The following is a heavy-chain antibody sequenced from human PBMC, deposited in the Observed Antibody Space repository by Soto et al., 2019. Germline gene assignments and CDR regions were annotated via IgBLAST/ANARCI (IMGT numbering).Heavy chain of an antibody. CDR3: ARGGGLMHLFDY. J-gene: IGHJ4*02. CDR2: IYYSGST. V-gene: IGHV4-31*03. Sequence: QVQLQESGPGLVKPSQTLSLTCTVSGGSISSGGYYWSWIRQHPGKGLEWIGYIYYSGSTYYNPDLKSRVTISVDTSKNQFSLKLSSLTAADTAVYYCARGGGLMHLFDYWGQGTLVTVSS. CDR1: GGSISSGGYY. D-gene: IGHD3-16*01.